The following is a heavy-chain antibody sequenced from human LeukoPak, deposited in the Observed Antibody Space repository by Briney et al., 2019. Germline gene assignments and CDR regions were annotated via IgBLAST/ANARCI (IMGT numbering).Heavy chain of an antibody. V-gene: IGHV3-23*01. CDR3: AKDYFVGDYGGNSPFDY. J-gene: IGHJ4*02. D-gene: IGHD4-23*01. CDR2: ISGSGGST. CDR1: GFTFGDYL. Sequence: PGGSLRLSCTASGFTFGDYLMSWFRQAPGKGLEWVSAISGSGGSTYYADSVKGRFTISRDNSKNTLYLQMNSLRAEDTAVYYCAKDYFVGDYGGNSPFDYWGQGTLVTVSS.